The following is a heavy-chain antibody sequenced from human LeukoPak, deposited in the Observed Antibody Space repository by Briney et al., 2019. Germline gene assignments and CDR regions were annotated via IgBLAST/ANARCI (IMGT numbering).Heavy chain of an antibody. Sequence: GGSLRLSCATSGFTFSNHGMNWVRQAPGKGLEWVSGISPSGDIKYYADSVKGRFTISRDNSKNTVYLEVISLTDEDTAVYYCARDKWEPRYAFDIWGQGTMVTVSS. CDR2: ISPSGDIK. CDR1: GFTFSNHG. D-gene: IGHD1-26*01. V-gene: IGHV3-23*01. CDR3: ARDKWEPRYAFDI. J-gene: IGHJ3*02.